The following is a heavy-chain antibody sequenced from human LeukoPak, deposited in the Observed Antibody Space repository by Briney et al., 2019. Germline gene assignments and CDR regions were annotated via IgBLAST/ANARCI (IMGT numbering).Heavy chain of an antibody. V-gene: IGHV4-39*01. CDR2: IYFSGST. CDR1: GGSISSSSHY. D-gene: IGHD2-15*01. Sequence: SETLSLTCTVFGGSISSSSHYWGWIRQPPGEGLEWIGSIYFSGSTYYSPSLKSRVTISVDPSTNQFSLKLSSVTAADTAVYYCARLGDGSAYIGYFDLWGRGTLVTVSS. J-gene: IGHJ2*01. CDR3: ARLGDGSAYIGYFDL.